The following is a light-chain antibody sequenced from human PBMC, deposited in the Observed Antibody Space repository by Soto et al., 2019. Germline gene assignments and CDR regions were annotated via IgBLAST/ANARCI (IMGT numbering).Light chain of an antibody. CDR1: SGHSNYA. V-gene: IGLV4-69*01. CDR2: LNSDGSH. CDR3: QTWGTGIQWV. Sequence: QPVLTQPPSASASLGASVKLTCTLSSGHSNYAIAWHQQQPEKGPRYLMKLNSDGSHSKGDGIPNRFSGSSSGAERYLAISSLHSEDEAHYYCQTWGTGIQWVFGGGTKLTVL. J-gene: IGLJ3*02.